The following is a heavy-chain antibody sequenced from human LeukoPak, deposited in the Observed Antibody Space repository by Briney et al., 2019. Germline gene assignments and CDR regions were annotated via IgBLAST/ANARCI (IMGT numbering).Heavy chain of an antibody. J-gene: IGHJ3*02. CDR2: IDYSGNT. D-gene: IGHD6-13*01. CDR1: GVSISTYH. V-gene: IGHV4-59*12. CDR3: ARGWAPDAFDI. Sequence: SETLSLTCTVSGVSISTYHWTWIRQPPGKGLEWIGNIDYSGNTKYNPSLKSRVTISVDTSKNHFSLKLSSVTAADTAVYYCARGWAPDAFDIWGQGTMVTVSS.